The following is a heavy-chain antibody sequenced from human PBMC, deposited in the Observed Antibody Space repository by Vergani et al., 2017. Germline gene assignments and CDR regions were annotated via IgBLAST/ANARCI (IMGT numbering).Heavy chain of an antibody. Sequence: EVQLVESGGGVIRPGESLRLSCEVSGFNFDAYGMSWVRQVPGKGLEWVSGITWNGGSVGYADSVKGRFTISRDSAKKSLFLQMNNLTAGDTALYYCAKGEGSGWIYFDHWGQGTLVTVSS. CDR2: ITWNGGSV. V-gene: IGHV3-20*04. CDR1: GFNFDAYG. CDR3: AKGEGSGWIYFDH. D-gene: IGHD6-19*01. J-gene: IGHJ4*02.